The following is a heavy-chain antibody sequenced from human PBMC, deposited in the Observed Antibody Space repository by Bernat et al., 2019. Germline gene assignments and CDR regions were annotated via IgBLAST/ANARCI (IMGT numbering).Heavy chain of an antibody. CDR3: AKGIYPKGYCSGGNCYYYFYGMDV. Sequence: EVQLLESGGGLVQPGGSLRLSCGASGFTFSSFAMSWVRQAAGRGLEWVSGISGSGDSTYYAAPVKGRFTISRDNSKNTLYLQMNSLRAEDTAVYYCAKGIYPKGYCSGGNCYYYFYGMDVWGQGTTVTVAS. J-gene: IGHJ6*02. CDR1: GFTFSSFA. CDR2: ISGSGDST. D-gene: IGHD2-15*01. V-gene: IGHV3-23*01.